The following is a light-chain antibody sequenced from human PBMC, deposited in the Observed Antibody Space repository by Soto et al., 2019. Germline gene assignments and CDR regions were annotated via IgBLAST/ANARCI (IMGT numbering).Light chain of an antibody. CDR1: QSVLYSSNNKNN. CDR3: QQYYSTPYT. J-gene: IGKJ2*01. Sequence: DIVMTQSPDSLAVPLGERATINCKSSQSVLYSSNNKNNLGWYQQKPGQPPKLLISWASTRESGVPDRFSGSGSATDFTLTISSLQAEDVAVYYCQQYYSTPYTFGQGTKLEIK. CDR2: WAS. V-gene: IGKV4-1*01.